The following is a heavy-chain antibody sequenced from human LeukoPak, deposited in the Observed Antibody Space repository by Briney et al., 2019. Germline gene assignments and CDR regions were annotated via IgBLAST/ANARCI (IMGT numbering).Heavy chain of an antibody. J-gene: IGHJ4*02. V-gene: IGHV3-7*01. CDR1: GFTFRSYW. CDR2: INQDGSEK. CDR3: ARGISGYDLEIDY. D-gene: IGHD5-12*01. Sequence: PGGSLRLSCAASGFTFRSYWMHWVRKAPGKGLEWVANINQDGSEKYYVDSVKGRFTISRDNAKNSLYLQMNSLRAEDTAVYYCARGISGYDLEIDYWGQGTLVTVSS.